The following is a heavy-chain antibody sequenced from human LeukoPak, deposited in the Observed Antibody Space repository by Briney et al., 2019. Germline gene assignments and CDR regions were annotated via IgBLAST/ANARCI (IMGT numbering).Heavy chain of an antibody. CDR1: GGSISSGSYY. V-gene: IGHV4-61*02. CDR3: ASTIFGVAYPYYYYMDV. J-gene: IGHJ6*03. D-gene: IGHD3-3*01. CDR2: IYTSGST. Sequence: SETLSLTCTVSGGSISSGSYYWSWIRQPAGKGLEWNGRIYTSGSTNYNPSLKSRVTISVDTSKNQFSLKLSSVTAADTAVYYCASTIFGVAYPYYYYMDVWGKGTTVTVSS.